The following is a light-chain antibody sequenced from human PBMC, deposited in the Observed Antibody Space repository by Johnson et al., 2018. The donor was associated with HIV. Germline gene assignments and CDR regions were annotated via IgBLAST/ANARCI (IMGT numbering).Light chain of an antibody. J-gene: IGLJ1*01. CDR3: ATWDSSLRTGF. V-gene: IGLV1-51*01. Sequence: QSVLTQPPSVSAAPGQKVTISCSGSSSNIGNNYVSWYQQVPGAAPKLLIYDNNKRPSGIPDRFSGSKSGTSATLGITGRQTGDEADYYCATWDSSLRTGFFGTGTKVTVL. CDR2: DNN. CDR1: SSNIGNNY.